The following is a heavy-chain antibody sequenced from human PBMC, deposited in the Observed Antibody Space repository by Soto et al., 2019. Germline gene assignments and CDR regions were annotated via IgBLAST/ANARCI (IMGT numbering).Heavy chain of an antibody. J-gene: IGHJ5*02. V-gene: IGHV2-5*01. CDR2: IHWNDDK. Sequence: SXHTLLHPTQTLTLTCSFSGFSLRVYELRVIWFRQPPGETLEWLALIHWNDDKRYSPYLKSRLTITKDTSKTQVVLTLTNLDPLDTGTYFCAHTKDSSGFLTSWGQGILVTVSS. D-gene: IGHD3-22*01. CDR3: AHTKDSSGFLTS. CDR1: GFSLRVYELR.